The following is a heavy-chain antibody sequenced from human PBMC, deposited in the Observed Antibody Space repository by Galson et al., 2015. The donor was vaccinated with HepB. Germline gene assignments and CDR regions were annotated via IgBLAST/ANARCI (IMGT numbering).Heavy chain of an antibody. CDR1: GFTFSSYG. V-gene: IGHV3-30*18. J-gene: IGHJ4*02. D-gene: IGHD6-13*01. CDR3: AKLAAAKDDY. Sequence: SLRLSCAASGFTFSSYGMHWVRQAPGKGLEWVAVISYDGSNKYYADSVKGRFTISRDNSKNTLYLQMNSLRAEDTAVYYCAKLAAAKDDYWGQGTLVTVSS. CDR2: ISYDGSNK.